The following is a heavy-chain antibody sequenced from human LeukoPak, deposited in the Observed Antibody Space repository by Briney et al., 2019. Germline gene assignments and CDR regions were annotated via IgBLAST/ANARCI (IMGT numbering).Heavy chain of an antibody. CDR3: TSVDFYYYYMDF. CDR1: GYSFTDYW. Sequence: GESLNISCKASGYSFTDYWIGWVRQMPGKGLEWMGIIYPRDSHTIYSPSFQGQVTVSADKSITTAYLQWSSLKASDTAIYYCTSVDFYYYYMDFWGKGTTVSVSS. V-gene: IGHV5-51*01. CDR2: IYPRDSHT. J-gene: IGHJ6*03.